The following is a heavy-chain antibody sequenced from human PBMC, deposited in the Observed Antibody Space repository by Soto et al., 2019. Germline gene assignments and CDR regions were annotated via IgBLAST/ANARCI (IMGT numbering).Heavy chain of an antibody. CDR1: GFTFSGYA. J-gene: IGHJ4*02. CDR2: ISYDGRTK. V-gene: IGHV3-30*04. CDR3: ARDISHTAMVEGALDY. Sequence: QVQLVASGGGVVQPGKSLTISCAASGFTFSGYALHWVRQAPGKGLEWVTLISYDGRTKYYADSVKGRFTISRDNSKNTLFRQMTSLRTEDTAIYYCARDISHTAMVEGALDYWGQGTLVTVSS. D-gene: IGHD5-18*01.